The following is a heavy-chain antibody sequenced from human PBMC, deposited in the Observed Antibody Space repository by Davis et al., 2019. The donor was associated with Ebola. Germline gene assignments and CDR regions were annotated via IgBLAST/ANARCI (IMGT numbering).Heavy chain of an antibody. J-gene: IGHJ5*02. Sequence: MPSETLSLTCAVSGGSISSSNWWSWVRQPPGKGLEWIGEIYHSGSTNYNPSLKSRVTISVDKSKNQFSLKLSSVTAADTAVYYCARVDYDFWSGYASGNWFDPWGQGTLVTVSS. CDR3: ARVDYDFWSGYASGNWFDP. CDR2: IYHSGST. V-gene: IGHV4-4*02. D-gene: IGHD3-3*01. CDR1: GGSISSSNW.